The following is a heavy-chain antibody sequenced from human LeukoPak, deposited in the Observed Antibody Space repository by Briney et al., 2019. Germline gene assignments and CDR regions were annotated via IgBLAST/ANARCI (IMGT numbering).Heavy chain of an antibody. J-gene: IGHJ5*02. CDR2: LFTGGAGA. CDR3: AKECDYSPGHRFDL. Sequence: GGSLRLSCTASGFTFNNYLMSWVRQAPGKGPEWVSVLFTGGAGALYADSVRGRFTISGDTSKTTLYLQMNGLRAEDTAVYYCAKECDYSPGHRFDLWGRGTLVTVSS. D-gene: IGHD3-10*01. CDR1: GFTFNNYL. V-gene: IGHV3-23*03.